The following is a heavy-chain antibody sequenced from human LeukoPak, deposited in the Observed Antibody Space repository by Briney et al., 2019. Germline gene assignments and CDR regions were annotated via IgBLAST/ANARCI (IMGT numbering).Heavy chain of an antibody. CDR3: AKDHCTNGVCYTDY. D-gene: IGHD2-8*01. CDR1: GFTFSTYG. Sequence: GGSLGLSCAASGFTFSTYGMHWVRQAPGKGLEWVAFIQYEGSNKYYADSVKGRFTISRDNSKNTLYLQMNSLRGEDTAIYYCAKDHCTNGVCYTDYWGQGTLVTVSS. CDR2: IQYEGSNK. V-gene: IGHV3-30*02. J-gene: IGHJ4*02.